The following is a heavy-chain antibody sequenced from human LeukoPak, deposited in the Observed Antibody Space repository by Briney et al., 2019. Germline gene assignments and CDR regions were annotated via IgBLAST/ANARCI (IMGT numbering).Heavy chain of an antibody. CDR3: ARELSGGYSYGPTYYHYMDV. V-gene: IGHV1-2*02. D-gene: IGHD5-18*01. J-gene: IGHJ6*03. CDR1: GYTFTSYG. CDR2: INPNSGGT. Sequence: ASVKVSCTASGYTFTSYGISWVRQAPGQGLEWMGWINPNSGGTNYAQKFQGRVTMTRDTSINTAYMELSRLRSDDTAVYYCARELSGGYSYGPTYYHYMDVWGKGTTVTVSS.